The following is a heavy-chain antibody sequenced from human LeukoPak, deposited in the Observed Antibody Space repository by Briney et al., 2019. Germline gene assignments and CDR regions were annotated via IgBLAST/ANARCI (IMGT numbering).Heavy chain of an antibody. CDR2: IRYDGSNK. J-gene: IGHJ3*01. V-gene: IGHV3-30*02. CDR1: GFTFSSYG. CDR3: ATELRYFDWLHAFDL. D-gene: IGHD3-9*01. Sequence: GGSLRLSCAASGFTFSSYGMPWVRQAPGKGLEWVAFIRYDGSNKYYADSVKGRFTISRDNSKNTLYLQMNSLRAEDTAVYYCATELRYFDWLHAFDLWGQGTMVTVSS.